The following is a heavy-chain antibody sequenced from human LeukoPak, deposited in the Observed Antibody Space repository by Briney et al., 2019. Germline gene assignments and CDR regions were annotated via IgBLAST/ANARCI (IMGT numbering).Heavy chain of an antibody. Sequence: SVKVSCKASGGTFSSYAISWVRQAPGQGLEWMGRIIPILGIANYAQKFQGRVTITADESTSTAYMELSSLRSEDTAVYYCARGGELLPHPVAFDIWGQGTMVTVSS. CDR2: IIPILGIA. CDR1: GGTFSSYA. CDR3: ARGGELLPHPVAFDI. D-gene: IGHD1-26*01. J-gene: IGHJ3*02. V-gene: IGHV1-69*04.